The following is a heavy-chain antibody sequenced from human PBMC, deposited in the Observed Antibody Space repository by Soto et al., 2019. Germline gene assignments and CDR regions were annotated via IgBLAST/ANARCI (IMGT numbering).Heavy chain of an antibody. D-gene: IGHD3-16*01. CDR2: IIPIFGTA. Sequence: GASVKVSCKASGCTFSSYAISWVRQAPGQWLEWMGVIIPIFGTANYAQKFQGRVTITAYKSTITAYMELSSLRSEDTAVYYCSISVSDSVYYYVMDFWGQGTTVTVSS. J-gene: IGHJ6*01. V-gene: IGHV1-69*06. CDR1: GCTFSSYA. CDR3: SISVSDSVYYYVMDF.